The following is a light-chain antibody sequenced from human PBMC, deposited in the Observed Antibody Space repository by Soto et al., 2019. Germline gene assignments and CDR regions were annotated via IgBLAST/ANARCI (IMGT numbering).Light chain of an antibody. CDR1: SSDVGGSNY. CDR2: DVS. V-gene: IGLV2-14*01. J-gene: IGLJ1*01. Sequence: QSALTQPASVSGSPGQSITISCTGTSSDVGGSNYVSWYQQLPGKAPKLMIYDVSDRPSGVSNRFSGSKSGNTASLTISGLQDEEEADYYCSSYTRSSPYVFGTGTQVNVL. CDR3: SSYTRSSPYV.